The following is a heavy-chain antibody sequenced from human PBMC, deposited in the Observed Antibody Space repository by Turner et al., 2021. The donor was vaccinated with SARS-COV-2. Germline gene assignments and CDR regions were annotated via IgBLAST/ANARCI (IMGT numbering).Heavy chain of an antibody. D-gene: IGHD5-18*01. CDR1: GFTFSSYG. CDR3: AREGTAMVQNFDY. J-gene: IGHJ4*02. CDR2: IWYDGSNK. Sequence: QVQRVESGGGVVQPGSFLRPSCAASGFTFSSYGMHWVRQAPGKGLEWVEVIWYDGSNKYYADSVKGRFTISRDNSKNTLYLQMNSLRAEDTAVYYCAREGTAMVQNFDYWGQGTLVTVSS. V-gene: IGHV3-33*01.